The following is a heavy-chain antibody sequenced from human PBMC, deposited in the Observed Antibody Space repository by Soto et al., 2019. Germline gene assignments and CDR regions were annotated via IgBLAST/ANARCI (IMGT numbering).Heavy chain of an antibody. Sequence: QVQLVQSGAEVEKPGATVKVSCKASGYTFTASYMHWVRQAPGQGLEWMGIIDPSGGSTSYSQKFQGRVTMTGDTSTTTGYIELNSLRSEDTAVFYCARDSGHYYRSDAFDKWGQGTMVTVSS. J-gene: IGHJ3*02. CDR2: IDPSGGST. CDR1: GYTFTASY. D-gene: IGHD1-26*01. V-gene: IGHV1-46*01. CDR3: ARDSGHYYRSDAFDK.